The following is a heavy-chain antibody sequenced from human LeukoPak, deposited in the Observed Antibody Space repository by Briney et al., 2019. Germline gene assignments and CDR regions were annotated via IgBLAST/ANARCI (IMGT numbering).Heavy chain of an antibody. V-gene: IGHV4-4*07. CDR1: GGSIGSSY. CDR2: IYTSGTA. CDR3: ARGYGSGSYST. D-gene: IGHD3-10*01. J-gene: IGHJ5*01. Sequence: SETLSLTCSISGGSIGSSYFSWIRQPAGKGLEWIGRIYTSGTAIYNPSLESRVSMSIDTATNQFSLRVISVTAADTAVYFCARGYGSGSYSTWGHGALVSVSS.